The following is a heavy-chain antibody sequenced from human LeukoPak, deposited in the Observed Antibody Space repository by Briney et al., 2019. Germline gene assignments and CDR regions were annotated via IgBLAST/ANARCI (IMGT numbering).Heavy chain of an antibody. Sequence: QTLTLTCTFSGFSLSTSGMCASWIRQPPGKALEWLALIDWDDDKYYSTSLRTRLTISKDTSKNRVVLTMTNMDPEDTATYYCARMVRGLVYYYGMDVWGQGTTVTVSS. CDR1: GFSLSTSGMC. CDR2: IDWDDDK. CDR3: ARMVRGLVYYYGMDV. D-gene: IGHD3-10*01. J-gene: IGHJ6*02. V-gene: IGHV2-70*01.